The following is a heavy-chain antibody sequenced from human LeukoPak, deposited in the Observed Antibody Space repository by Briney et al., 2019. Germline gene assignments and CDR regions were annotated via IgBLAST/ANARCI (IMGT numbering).Heavy chain of an antibody. CDR1: GFTFSSYA. D-gene: IGHD2-2*01. Sequence: HPGGSLRLSCAASGFTFSSYAMHWVRQAPGKGLEYVSAISSNGGSTYYANSVKGRFTISRDNSKNTLYLQMGSPRAEDMAVYYCAKDRIILPAATSFDSWGQGTLVTVSS. J-gene: IGHJ4*02. CDR3: AKDRIILPAATSFDS. V-gene: IGHV3-64*01. CDR2: ISSNGGST.